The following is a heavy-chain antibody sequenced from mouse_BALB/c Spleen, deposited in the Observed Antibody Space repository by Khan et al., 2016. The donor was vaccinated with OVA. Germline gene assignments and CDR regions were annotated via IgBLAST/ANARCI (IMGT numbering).Heavy chain of an antibody. CDR2: VSTGGHYT. Sequence: EVKLVESGGDVVKPGGSLKPSCAASGFTFSTYGMSWVRQTPDKRLEWVATVSTGGHYTYYPDTVKGRFTISRDNAKDTLYLQMSSLKSEDTAMFYCARLAYFYDSEGFAYWGQGTLVTVSA. CDR3: ARLAYFYDSEGFAY. J-gene: IGHJ3*01. CDR1: GFTFSTYG. D-gene: IGHD1-1*01. V-gene: IGHV5-6*01.